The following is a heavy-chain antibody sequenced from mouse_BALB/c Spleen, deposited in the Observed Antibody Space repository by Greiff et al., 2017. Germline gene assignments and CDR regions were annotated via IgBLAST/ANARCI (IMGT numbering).Heavy chain of an antibody. D-gene: IGHD3-2*01. CDR2: IRNKANGYTT. V-gene: IGHV7-3*02. J-gene: IGHJ3*01. CDR3: AREDSSGPFAY. CDR1: GFTFTDYY. Sequence: EVQLVESGGGLVQPGGSLRLSCATSGFTFTDYYMSWVRQPPGKALEWLGFIRNKANGYTTEYSASVKGRFTISRDNSQSILYLQLNTLSAEDSATYYCAREDSSGPFAYWGQGTLVTVSA.